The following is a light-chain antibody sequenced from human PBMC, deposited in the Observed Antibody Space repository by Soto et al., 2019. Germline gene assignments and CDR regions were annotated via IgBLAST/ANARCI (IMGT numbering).Light chain of an antibody. CDR3: ATWDTSLSAVV. J-gene: IGLJ3*02. CDR2: AND. CDR1: NSNVGKNI. V-gene: IGLV1-51*01. Sequence: QSVLSQPPSVSAAPGQKVTISCSGSNSNVGKNIVSWYQQFPRTAPKLLIYANDLRPSGIPDRFSGSKSGTSATLGITGLQTWDEADYYCATWDTSLSAVVFGGGTKLTVL.